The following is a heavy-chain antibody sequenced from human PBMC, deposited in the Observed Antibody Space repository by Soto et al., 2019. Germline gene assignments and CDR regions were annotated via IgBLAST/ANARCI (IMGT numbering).Heavy chain of an antibody. D-gene: IGHD4-17*01. J-gene: IGHJ5*02. CDR2: ISGSGGST. Sequence: EVQLLESGGGLVQPGGSLRLSCAASGFTFSSYAMSWVRQAPGKGLEWVSAISGSGGSTYYADSVKGRFTISRDNSKNTLYLQMNRLGAEDTAVYYCAKDFAQFTVTGAKGWFDPWGQGTLVTVFS. V-gene: IGHV3-23*01. CDR3: AKDFAQFTVTGAKGWFDP. CDR1: GFTFSSYA.